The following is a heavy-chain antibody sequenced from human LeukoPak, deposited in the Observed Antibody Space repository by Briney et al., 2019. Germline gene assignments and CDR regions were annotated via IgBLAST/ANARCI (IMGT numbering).Heavy chain of an antibody. V-gene: IGHV3-21*01. CDR3: AKDQTSVPNAAFDI. J-gene: IGHJ3*02. D-gene: IGHD4-17*01. CDR2: ISRSSSYI. Sequence: PGGSLRLSCAASGFTFSGYSVNWVRQAPGKGLEWVSSISRSSSYIYYADSVKGRFTITRDNARNSLYLQMNSLRVEDTAVYYCAKDQTSVPNAAFDIWGQGTMVTVSS. CDR1: GFTFSGYS.